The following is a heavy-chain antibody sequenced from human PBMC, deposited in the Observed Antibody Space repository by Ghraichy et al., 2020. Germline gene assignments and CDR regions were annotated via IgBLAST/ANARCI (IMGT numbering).Heavy chain of an antibody. D-gene: IGHD4/OR15-4a*01. Sequence: GESLNISCAASGFTFSSYAMSWVRQAPGKGLEWVSAISGSGGSTYYADSVKGRFTISRDNSKNTLYLQMNSLRAEDTAVYYCANGGDVSGLYYFDYWGQGTLVTVSS. CDR1: GFTFSSYA. V-gene: IGHV3-23*01. CDR3: ANGGDVSGLYYFDY. J-gene: IGHJ4*02. CDR2: ISGSGGST.